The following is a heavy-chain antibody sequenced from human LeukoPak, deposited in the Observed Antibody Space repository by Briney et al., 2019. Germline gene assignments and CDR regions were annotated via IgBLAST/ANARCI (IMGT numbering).Heavy chain of an antibody. CDR2: IYYSGST. CDR1: GGSISSYY. CDR3: ARERGGLFDY. Sequence: SETLSLTCTVSGGSISSYYWSWIRQPPGKGLEWIGYIYYSGSTNYNPSLKSRVTISVDTSKNQFSLKLSSVTAADTAVYYCARERGGLFDYWGQGTLVTVSS. D-gene: IGHD3-10*01. V-gene: IGHV4-59*01. J-gene: IGHJ4*02.